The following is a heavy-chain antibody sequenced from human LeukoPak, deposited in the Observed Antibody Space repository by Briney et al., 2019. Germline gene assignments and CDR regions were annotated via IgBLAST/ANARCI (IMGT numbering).Heavy chain of an antibody. Sequence: GGSLRLSCTASGFTFGDHAINWVRQAPGKGLEWVGFIRSRAYGGTTEYAASVKDRFTISRDDSTSIAYLHMNSLKTEDTAVYYCSRQTDYYGSGSYPDVWGQGTTVTVSS. CDR3: SRQTDYYGSGSYPDV. CDR2: IRSRAYGGTT. D-gene: IGHD3-10*01. V-gene: IGHV3-49*04. CDR1: GFTFGDHA. J-gene: IGHJ6*02.